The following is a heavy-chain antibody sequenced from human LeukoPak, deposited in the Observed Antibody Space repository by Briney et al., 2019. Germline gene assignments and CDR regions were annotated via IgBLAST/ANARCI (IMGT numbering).Heavy chain of an antibody. J-gene: IGHJ4*02. Sequence: ASVKVSCEASGYTFTSYGISWVRQAPGQGLEWMGWISAYNGNTNYAQKLQGRVTMTTDTSTSTAYMELRSLRSDDTAVYYCAREKSAVTTTRHSDYWGQGTLVTVSS. CDR3: AREKSAVTTTRHSDY. V-gene: IGHV1-18*01. D-gene: IGHD4-11*01. CDR2: ISAYNGNT. CDR1: GYTFTSYG.